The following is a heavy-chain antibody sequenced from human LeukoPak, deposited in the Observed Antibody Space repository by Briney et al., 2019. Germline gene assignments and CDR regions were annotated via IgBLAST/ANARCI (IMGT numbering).Heavy chain of an antibody. Sequence: GASVKVSCKASGYTFTSYDINWVRQATGQGLEWMGWMNPNSGGTNYAQKFQGRVTMTRDTSISTAYMELSRLRSDDTAVYYCARLLVVPANWFDPWGQGTLVTVSS. J-gene: IGHJ5*02. D-gene: IGHD2-2*01. CDR3: ARLLVVPANWFDP. CDR2: MNPNSGGT. V-gene: IGHV1-2*02. CDR1: GYTFTSYD.